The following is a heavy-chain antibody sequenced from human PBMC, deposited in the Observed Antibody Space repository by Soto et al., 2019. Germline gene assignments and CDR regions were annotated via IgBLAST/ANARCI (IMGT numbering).Heavy chain of an antibody. V-gene: IGHV1-46*01. J-gene: IGHJ4*02. CDR3: ALKVVTYYAK. CDR1: GYSFTSTY. CDR2: INPAGGTT. Sequence: QVQLVQSGAEVKKPGASVRISCRASGYSFTSTYVHWVRQAPGQGPEWMGIINPAGGTTYYAQKFQGRLTISRDTPTDPVFMDLNDLTSEDTAVYFCALKVVTYYAKWGQGTLLTVSS. D-gene: IGHD2-21*02.